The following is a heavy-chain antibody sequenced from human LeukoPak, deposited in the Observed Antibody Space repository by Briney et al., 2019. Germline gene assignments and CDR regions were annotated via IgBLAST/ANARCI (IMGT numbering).Heavy chain of an antibody. D-gene: IGHD3-22*01. Sequence: ASVKVSCKVSGYTLTELSMHWVRQAPGKGLEWTGGFDPEDGETIYARKFQGRVTMTEDTSTDTAYMELSSLRSEDTAVYYCATVFSSITTYYYYGMDVWGQGTTVTVSS. CDR1: GYTLTELS. J-gene: IGHJ6*02. V-gene: IGHV1-24*01. CDR3: ATVFSSITTYYYYGMDV. CDR2: FDPEDGET.